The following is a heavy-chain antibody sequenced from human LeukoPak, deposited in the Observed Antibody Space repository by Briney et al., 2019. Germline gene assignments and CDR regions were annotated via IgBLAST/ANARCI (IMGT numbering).Heavy chain of an antibody. Sequence: GGSLRLSCAASGFTFSSYAMSWVRQAPGKGLEWVSAISGSGGSVYYADSVKGRFTISRDNSKNTLYLQMNSLRAEDTAVYYCAKDGGYSSGWPSWGQGTLVTVSS. CDR2: ISGSGGSV. V-gene: IGHV3-23*01. CDR3: AKDGGYSSGWPS. D-gene: IGHD6-19*01. CDR1: GFTFSSYA. J-gene: IGHJ4*02.